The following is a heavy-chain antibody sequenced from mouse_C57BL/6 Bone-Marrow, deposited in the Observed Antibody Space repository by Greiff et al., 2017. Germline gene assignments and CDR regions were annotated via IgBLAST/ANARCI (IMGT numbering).Heavy chain of an antibody. V-gene: IGHV14-4*01. D-gene: IGHD1-1*01. Sequence: EVQLQQSGAELVRPGASVKLSCTASGFNIKDDYMHWVKQRPEHGLEWIGWIDPENGDTEYASKFQGKATITADTSSNTAYLQLSSLTSEDTAVYYCTSIPHYYGSSYNFDYWGQGTTLTVSS. CDR1: GFNIKDDY. J-gene: IGHJ2*01. CDR3: TSIPHYYGSSYNFDY. CDR2: IDPENGDT.